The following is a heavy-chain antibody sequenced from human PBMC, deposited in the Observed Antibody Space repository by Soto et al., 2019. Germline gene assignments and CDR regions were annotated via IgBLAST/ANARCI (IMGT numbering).Heavy chain of an antibody. CDR2: ISAYNGNT. CDR3: ARGGAYYDILTGHPWYFDY. Sequence: ASVKVSFTASCYTFTSYGLSWVRQAPGQGLEWMGWISAYNGNTNYAQKLQGRVTMTTDTSTSRAYMELRSLRSDDTAVYYCARGGAYYDILTGHPWYFDYWGQGTLVTVSS. J-gene: IGHJ4*02. V-gene: IGHV1-18*01. CDR1: CYTFTSYG. D-gene: IGHD3-9*01.